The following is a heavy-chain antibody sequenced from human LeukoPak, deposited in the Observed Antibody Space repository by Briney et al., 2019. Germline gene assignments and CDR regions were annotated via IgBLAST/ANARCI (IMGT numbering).Heavy chain of an antibody. CDR1: SGSISSGVYY. V-gene: IGHV4-31*03. J-gene: IGHJ4*02. CDR2: IYYSGST. Sequence: PSETLSLTCPVPSGSISSGVYYWSWIRQHPGKGLEWIGYIYYSGSTYYNPSLKSRVTISVDTSKNQFSLKLSSVTAADTAVYYCARDAHYYDSSGYYASYYFDYWGQGTLATVSS. CDR3: ARDAHYYDSSGYYASYYFDY. D-gene: IGHD3-22*01.